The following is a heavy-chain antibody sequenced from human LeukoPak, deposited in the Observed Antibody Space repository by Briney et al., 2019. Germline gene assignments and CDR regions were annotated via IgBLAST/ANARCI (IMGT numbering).Heavy chain of an antibody. Sequence: PGRSLRLSCAASGFMFSRLGMQWVRQAPGEGLEWVAMIWHDGSVEEYADSVKGRFTISRDNSQNTLYLQMNSLRDDDTAVYYCAKEGDQFRGYLDAWGKGTTVTVPS. J-gene: IGHJ6*04. CDR1: GFMFSRLG. D-gene: IGHD2-15*01. CDR2: IWHDGSVE. V-gene: IGHV3-33*06. CDR3: AKEGDQFRGYLDA.